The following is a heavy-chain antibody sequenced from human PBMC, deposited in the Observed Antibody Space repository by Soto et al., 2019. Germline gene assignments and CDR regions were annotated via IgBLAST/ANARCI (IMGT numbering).Heavy chain of an antibody. CDR3: ARFSMSSVVAATYTDY. V-gene: IGHV3-74*01. J-gene: IGHJ4*02. Sequence: GGALRLSCAASGFIFISYWMHWVRQAPWKGLVWVSRINSDGSRTNYADSVKGRFTISRDNARNTLYLQMNSLRAEDTAMYYCARFSMSSVVAATYTDYWGQGTVVTVS. CDR2: INSDGSRT. D-gene: IGHD2-15*01. CDR1: GFIFISYW.